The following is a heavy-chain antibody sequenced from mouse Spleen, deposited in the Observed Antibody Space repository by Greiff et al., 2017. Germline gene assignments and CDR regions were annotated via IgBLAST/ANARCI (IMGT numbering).Heavy chain of an antibody. J-gene: IGHJ3*01. CDR2: IDPSDSYT. Sequence: QVQLQQPGAELVMPGASVKLSCKASGYTFTSYWMHWVKQRPGQGLEWIGEIDPSDSYTNYNQKFKGKATLTVDKSSSTAYMQLSSLTSEDSAVYYCARSPLPTGSWFAYWGQGTLVTVSA. D-gene: IGHD2-10*01. CDR3: ARSPLPTGSWFAY. CDR1: GYTFTSYW. V-gene: IGHV1-69*01.